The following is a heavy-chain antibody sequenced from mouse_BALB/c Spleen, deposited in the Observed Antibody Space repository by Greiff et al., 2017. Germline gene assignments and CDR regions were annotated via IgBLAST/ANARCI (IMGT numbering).Heavy chain of an antibody. D-gene: IGHD2-3*01. Sequence: EVKLMESGGGLVKPGGSLKLSCAASGFTFSSYAMSWVRQTPEKRLEWVATISSGGSYTYYPDSVKGRFTISRDNAKNTLYLQMSSLRSEDTAMYYCARHDGGFDYWGQGTTLTVSS. J-gene: IGHJ2*01. CDR1: GFTFSSYA. CDR2: ISSGGSYT. CDR3: ARHDGGFDY. V-gene: IGHV5-9-3*01.